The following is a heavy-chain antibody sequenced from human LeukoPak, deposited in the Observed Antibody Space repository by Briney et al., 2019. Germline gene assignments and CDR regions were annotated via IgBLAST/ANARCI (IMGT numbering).Heavy chain of an antibody. CDR2: FNSDGRSA. Sequence: GGSLRLSCAASGFTFSTYCMHWVRQAPGKGLVWVSRFNSDGRSAYYADSVKGRFTISRNNAKNTLYLQMNSLRAEDTAVYYCARARYYLDSWGQGTLVTVSS. CDR3: ARARYYLDS. CDR1: GFTFSTYC. J-gene: IGHJ4*02. V-gene: IGHV3-74*01. D-gene: IGHD4-17*01.